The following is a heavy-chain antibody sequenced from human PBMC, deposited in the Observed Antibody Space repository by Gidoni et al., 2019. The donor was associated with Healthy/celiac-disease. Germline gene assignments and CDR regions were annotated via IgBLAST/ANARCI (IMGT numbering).Heavy chain of an antibody. D-gene: IGHD2-21*02. CDR3: AKRTVVVTAPFDY. J-gene: IGHJ4*02. Sequence: EVQLLASGGGLVQPGGSLSLSCAASGFPFSSYAMNWVRQAPGKGLEWVSGISGSGGGTYYGDSVKGRFTISRDNAKNTLFLQMNTLRAEDTAVYYCAKRTVVVTAPFDYWGQGILVTVSS. CDR1: GFPFSSYA. CDR2: ISGSGGGT. V-gene: IGHV3-23*01.